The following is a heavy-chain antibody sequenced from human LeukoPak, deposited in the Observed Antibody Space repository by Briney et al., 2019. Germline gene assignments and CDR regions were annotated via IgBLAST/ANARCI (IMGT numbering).Heavy chain of an antibody. CDR1: GVSISSSTYY. D-gene: IGHD6-19*01. Sequence: PSETLSLTCTVSGVSISSSTYYWGWLRQPPGKGLEWLGSMYYSGSTYYNPSLKSRVTIYVDTSKNQFSLKLSSVTAADPAVYYCARGQWGLYAAAFDIWGQGTVVTVSS. CDR3: ARGQWGLYAAAFDI. CDR2: MYYSGST. J-gene: IGHJ3*02. V-gene: IGHV4-39*01.